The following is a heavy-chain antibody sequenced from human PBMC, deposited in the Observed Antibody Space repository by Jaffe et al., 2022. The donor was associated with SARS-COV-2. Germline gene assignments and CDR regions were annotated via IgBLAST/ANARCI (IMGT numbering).Heavy chain of an antibody. J-gene: IGHJ6*02. V-gene: IGHV3-48*02. CDR1: GFTFSSYS. D-gene: IGHD3-3*01. CDR2: ISSSSSTI. CDR3: ARDGDGYYDFWSGYYYGMDV. Sequence: EVQLVESGGGLVQPGGSLRLSCAASGFTFSSYSMNWVRQAPGKGLEWVSYISSSSSTIYYADSVKGRFTISRDNAKNSLYLQMNSLRDEDTAVYYCARDGDGYYDFWSGYYYGMDVWGQGTTVTVSS.